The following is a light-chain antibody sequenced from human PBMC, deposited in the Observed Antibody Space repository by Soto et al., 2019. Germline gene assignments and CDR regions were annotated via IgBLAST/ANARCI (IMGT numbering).Light chain of an antibody. J-gene: IGLJ1*01. Sequence: QSVLTQPASVSGSPGQSITISCTGTSSDVGGYNYVSWYQQHPGKAPKLMIYDVSKRPSGVPDRFSGSKSGNTASLTIFGLQAEDEADYYCCSYAGSYTLGVFGTGTKVTVL. CDR1: SSDVGGYNY. CDR2: DVS. CDR3: CSYAGSYTLGV. V-gene: IGLV2-11*01.